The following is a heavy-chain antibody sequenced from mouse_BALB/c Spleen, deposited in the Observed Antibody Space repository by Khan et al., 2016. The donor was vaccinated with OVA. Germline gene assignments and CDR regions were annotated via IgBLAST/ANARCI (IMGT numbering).Heavy chain of an antibody. D-gene: IGHD2-14*01. Sequence: EVQLQESGPDLVKPGASVKISCKASGYSFTLYYMTWVKQSHGKSLEWIGRVNPNTGGSDYNQEFKGKAILTVDKSSNTAYMELHSLTSEDSAVYYCARGYDFFAYWGQGTLVTGSA. J-gene: IGHJ3*01. CDR2: VNPNTGGS. V-gene: IGHV1-26*01. CDR1: GYSFTLYY. CDR3: ARGYDFFAY.